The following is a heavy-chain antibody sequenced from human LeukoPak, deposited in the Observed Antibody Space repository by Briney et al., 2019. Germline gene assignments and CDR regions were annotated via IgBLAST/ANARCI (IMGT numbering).Heavy chain of an antibody. V-gene: IGHV3-9*01. Sequence: SVKGQFTISRDNAKNSLYLQMNSLRAEDTALYYCAKGTYYYGSGSPPGDYWGQGTLVTVSS. D-gene: IGHD3-10*01. J-gene: IGHJ4*02. CDR3: AKGTYYYGSGSPPGDY.